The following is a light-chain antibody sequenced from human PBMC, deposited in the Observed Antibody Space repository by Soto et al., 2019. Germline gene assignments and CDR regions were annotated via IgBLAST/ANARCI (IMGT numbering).Light chain of an antibody. Sequence: DIVMTQSPLSLPVTPGEPASISCGSSQSLLHSNGYNYLDWYLQKPGQSPQLLIYLGSSRASGVPDRFSGSGSGTDFTLKISRVEAEDVGVYYCMQPLQSWTFGQGTKVDIK. CDR2: LGS. V-gene: IGKV2-28*01. J-gene: IGKJ1*01. CDR1: QSLLHSNGYNY. CDR3: MQPLQSWT.